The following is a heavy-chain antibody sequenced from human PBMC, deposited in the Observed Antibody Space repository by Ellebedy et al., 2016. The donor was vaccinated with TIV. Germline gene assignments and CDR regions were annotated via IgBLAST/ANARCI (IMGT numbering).Heavy chain of an antibody. Sequence: SVKVSXKVFGYTFTNYGISWVRQAPEQGLEWMGGIIPIFGTANYAQKFQGRVTITADESTSTAYMELSSLRSEDTAVYYCASQGIAAAGTFDYWGQGTLVTVSS. V-gene: IGHV1-69*13. D-gene: IGHD6-13*01. CDR2: IIPIFGTA. CDR3: ASQGIAAAGTFDY. J-gene: IGHJ4*02. CDR1: GYTFTNYG.